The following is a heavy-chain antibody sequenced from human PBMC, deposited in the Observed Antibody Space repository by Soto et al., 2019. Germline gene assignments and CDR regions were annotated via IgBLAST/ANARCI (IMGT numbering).Heavy chain of an antibody. V-gene: IGHV2-26*01. CDR3: ARIPYPTVTPNFDL. CDR1: GFSLSNARMG. CDR2: IFSNDEK. Sequence: QVTLKESGPVLVKPTETLTLTCTVSGFSLSNARMGVSWIRQPPGKALEWLAHIFSNDEKSYSTSLTSRLTISKDTSKSQVVLTMTNMDPVDTATYYCARIPYPTVTPNFDLWGRGTLVTVSS. D-gene: IGHD4-17*01. J-gene: IGHJ2*01.